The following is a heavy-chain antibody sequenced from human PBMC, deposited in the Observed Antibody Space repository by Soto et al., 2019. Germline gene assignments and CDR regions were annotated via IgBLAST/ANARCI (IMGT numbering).Heavy chain of an antibody. V-gene: IGHV3-7*01. Sequence: RGSLRLSCSSSGSHFSSNCMSLFRQAPGAGLEWVANIKQDGSEKYYVDSVKGRFTISRDNAKNSLYLQMNSLRAEDTAVYYCARDAPFITMVRGVINSNYYYGMDVWGQGTTVTFAS. CDR1: GSHFSSNC. D-gene: IGHD3-10*01. J-gene: IGHJ6*02. CDR2: IKQDGSEK. CDR3: ARDAPFITMVRGVINSNYYYGMDV.